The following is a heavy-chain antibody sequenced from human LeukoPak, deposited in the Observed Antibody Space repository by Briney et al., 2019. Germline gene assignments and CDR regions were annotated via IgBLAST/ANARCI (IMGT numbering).Heavy chain of an antibody. J-gene: IGHJ4*02. CDR3: AKDLQTYYYGSGSYSSGAYFDY. CDR2: ISGGGGST. Sequence: AGGTLRLSCAASGFTFSSYGMSWVRQAPGKGLEWVSAISGGGGSTYYADSVKGRFTISRDNSKNTLYLQMNSLRAEDTAVYYCAKDLQTYYYGSGSYSSGAYFDYWGQGTLVTVSS. V-gene: IGHV3-23*01. D-gene: IGHD3-10*01. CDR1: GFTFSSYG.